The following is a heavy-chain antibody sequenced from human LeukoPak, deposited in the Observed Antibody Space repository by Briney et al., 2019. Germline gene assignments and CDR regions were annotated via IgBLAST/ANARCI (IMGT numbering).Heavy chain of an antibody. CDR2: IYHSGST. CDR3: VRRRYNYGFDS. V-gene: IGHV4-4*02. J-gene: IGHJ4*02. D-gene: IGHD5-18*01. CDR1: GDSISGSNW. Sequence: SETLSLTCDVSGDSISGSNWWNWVRQPPGKGLEWIGGIYHSGSTNYNPSLKSRVTMSVDKSKNQFSLKLSSVTAADTAVFYCVRRRYNYGFDSWGQGSLVTVSS.